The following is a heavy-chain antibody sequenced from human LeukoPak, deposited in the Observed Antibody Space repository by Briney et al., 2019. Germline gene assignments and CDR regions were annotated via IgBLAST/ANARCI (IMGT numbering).Heavy chain of an antibody. J-gene: IGHJ4*02. CDR3: TSRLLILLWTKDF. D-gene: IGHD3-16*01. V-gene: IGHV1-24*01. CDR2: LDPEDGKT. CDR1: GYALTELS. Sequence: ASVKVSCKVSGYALTELSMHWVRQTPGTGLEQMGGLDPEDGKTTYAQKFQGRVTMTEDTATDTAYMELTNLRSEDTAVYFCTSRLLILLWTKDFWGQGTLVTVSS.